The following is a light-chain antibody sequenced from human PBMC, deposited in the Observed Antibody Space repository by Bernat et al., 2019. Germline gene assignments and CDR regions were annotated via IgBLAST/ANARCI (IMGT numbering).Light chain of an antibody. Sequence: DIQLTQSPPFLSASVGDRVTITCRASQVIGTYLAWYQQKAGKAPKLLVYGASTLQTGVPSRFSGSGSGTEFTLTVSTLQPEDSATYHCQQLNSYPITFGQGTRLEIK. V-gene: IGKV1-9*01. J-gene: IGKJ5*01. CDR3: QQLNSYPIT. CDR1: QVIGTY. CDR2: GAS.